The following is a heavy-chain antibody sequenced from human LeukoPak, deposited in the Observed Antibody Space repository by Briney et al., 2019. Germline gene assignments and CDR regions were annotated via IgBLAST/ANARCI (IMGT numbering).Heavy chain of an antibody. CDR1: GGTFSSYA. D-gene: IGHD2-2*01. Sequence: SVKVSCKASGGTFSSYAISWVRQAPGQGLEWMGGIIPIFGTANYAQKFQGRAMITADESTSTAYMELSSLRSEDTAVYYCARAVCSSTSCLYYYYGMDVWGKGTTVTVSS. CDR3: ARAVCSSTSCLYYYYGMDV. CDR2: IIPIFGTA. J-gene: IGHJ6*04. V-gene: IGHV1-69*13.